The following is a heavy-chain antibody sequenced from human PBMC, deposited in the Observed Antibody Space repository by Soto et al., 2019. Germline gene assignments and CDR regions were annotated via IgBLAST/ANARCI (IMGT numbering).Heavy chain of an antibody. D-gene: IGHD6-13*01. J-gene: IGHJ4*02. CDR1: GFSLSNARMG. Sequence: SGPTLVNPTETLRLTCTVSGFSLSNARMGLSWIRQPRGKALEWLAHIFSNDEKSYSTSLKSRLTISKDTSKSQVVLTMTNMDPVDTATYYCARSTGYSSSWYYFDYWGQGTLVTVSS. V-gene: IGHV2-26*01. CDR3: ARSTGYSSSWYYFDY. CDR2: IFSNDEK.